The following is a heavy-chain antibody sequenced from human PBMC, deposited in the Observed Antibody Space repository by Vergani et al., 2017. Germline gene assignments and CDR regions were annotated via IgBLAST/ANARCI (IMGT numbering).Heavy chain of an antibody. CDR2: ISGSGGST. D-gene: IGHD5-12*01. Sequence: EVQLLESGGDLVQPGGSLRLSCAASGFTFNHYAMNWVRQAPGKGLEWVSGISGSGGSTYYAGSVKGRFTISRDSSKNTRYLQMNSLSAGDTAVYYCAKANPRNSXYDYLYYYHAMDVWGQGTTVTVSS. CDR3: AKANPRNSXYDYLYYYHAMDV. V-gene: IGHV3-23*01. J-gene: IGHJ6*02. CDR1: GFTFNHYA.